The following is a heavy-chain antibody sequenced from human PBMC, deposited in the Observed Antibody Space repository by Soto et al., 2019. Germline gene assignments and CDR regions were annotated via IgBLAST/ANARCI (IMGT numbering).Heavy chain of an antibody. CDR2: IYYSGST. Sequence: SETLSLTCTVSGGSISSSSYYWGWIRQPPGKGLEWIGSIYYSGSTYYNPSLKSRVTISVDTSKNQFSLKLSSVTAADTAVYYCASRGYSYGRIDYWGQGTLVTVSS. D-gene: IGHD5-18*01. CDR3: ASRGYSYGRIDY. J-gene: IGHJ4*02. V-gene: IGHV4-39*01. CDR1: GGSISSSSYY.